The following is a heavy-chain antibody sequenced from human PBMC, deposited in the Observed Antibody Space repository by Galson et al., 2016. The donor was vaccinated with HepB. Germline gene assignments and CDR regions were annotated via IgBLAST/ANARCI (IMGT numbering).Heavy chain of an antibody. J-gene: IGHJ4*02. CDR3: ARGYDILTNFYYFDY. Sequence: ETLSLTCTVSRYSISSGYYWGWIRQPPGKGLEWIGSIYERGSTNYNPSLKSRVSISQDTSKNQFSLRLTSVTVADTAVYYCARGYDILTNFYYFDYWGQGTLVTVSS. D-gene: IGHD3-9*01. CDR2: IYERGST. V-gene: IGHV4-38-2*02. CDR1: RYSISSGYY.